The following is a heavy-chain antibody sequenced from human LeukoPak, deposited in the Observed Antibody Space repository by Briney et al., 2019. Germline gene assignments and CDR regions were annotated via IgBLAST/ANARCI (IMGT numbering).Heavy chain of an antibody. CDR3: LPGPITPHIDC. CDR1: GFTFSSYA. CDR2: ISGSGGST. J-gene: IGHJ4*02. Sequence: PGGSLRLSCAASGFTFSSYAMSWVRQAPGKGLEWVSAISGSGGSTYYADSATGRFTISIASSKNTLYLQMNRLRAENTAVYYCLPGPITPHIDCWGQRTLVAVSS. V-gene: IGHV3-23*01. D-gene: IGHD2-8*02.